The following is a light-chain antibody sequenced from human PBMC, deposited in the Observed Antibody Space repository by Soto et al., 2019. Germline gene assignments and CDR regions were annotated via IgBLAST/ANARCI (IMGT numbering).Light chain of an antibody. CDR1: SSDVGGYKY. V-gene: IGLV2-14*01. CDR3: FSYTSSTAYV. J-gene: IGLJ1*01. Sequence: QSVLTQPASVSGSPGQSITISCTGTSSDVGGYKYVSWYQLHPGKAPKLMIYEVSNRPSGISNRFSASKSGNTASLTISGLQAEDEADYYCFSYTSSTAYVLGTGPKV. CDR2: EVS.